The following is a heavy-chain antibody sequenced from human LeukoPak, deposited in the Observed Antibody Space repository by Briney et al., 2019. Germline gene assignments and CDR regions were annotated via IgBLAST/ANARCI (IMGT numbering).Heavy chain of an antibody. CDR3: AREFVAYYDFWSGYYTGYFEY. D-gene: IGHD3-3*01. Sequence: SQTLSLTCTVSGGSISSGDYYWSWIRQPPGKGLDWIGYIYYSGSTYYNPSLKSRVTISVDTSKNQFSLKLSSVTAADTAVYYCAREFVAYYDFWSGYYTGYFEYWGQGTLVTDSS. V-gene: IGHV4-30-4*01. J-gene: IGHJ4*02. CDR1: GGSISSGDYY. CDR2: IYYSGST.